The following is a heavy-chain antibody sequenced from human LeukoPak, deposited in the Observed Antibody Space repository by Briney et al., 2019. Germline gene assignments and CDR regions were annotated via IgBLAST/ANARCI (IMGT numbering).Heavy chain of an antibody. CDR3: ASGWGFLYYYDSSGYTPNNAFDI. Sequence: GPSVKVSCKASGYTFTSYYMHWVRQTPGQGLEWMGIINPSGGSTSYAQKFQGRVTMTRDTSTSTVYMELSSLRSEDTAVYYCASGWGFLYYYDSSGYTPNNAFDIWGQGTMVTVSS. J-gene: IGHJ3*02. V-gene: IGHV1-46*01. CDR2: INPSGGST. D-gene: IGHD3-22*01. CDR1: GYTFTSYY.